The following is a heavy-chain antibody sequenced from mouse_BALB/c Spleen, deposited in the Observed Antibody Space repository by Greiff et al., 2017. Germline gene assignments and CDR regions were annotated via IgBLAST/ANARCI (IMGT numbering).Heavy chain of an antibody. CDR3: TREDYYGSSYWYFDV. V-gene: IGHV5-6-4*01. CDR1: GFTFSSYT. CDR2: ISSGGSYT. D-gene: IGHD1-1*01. J-gene: IGHJ1*01. Sequence: EVKLVESGGDLVKPGGSLKLSCAASGFTFSSYTMSWVRQTPEKRLEWVATISSGGSYTYYPDSVKGRFTISRDNAKNTLYLQMSSLKSEDTAMYYCTREDYYGSSYWYFDVWGAGTTVTVSS.